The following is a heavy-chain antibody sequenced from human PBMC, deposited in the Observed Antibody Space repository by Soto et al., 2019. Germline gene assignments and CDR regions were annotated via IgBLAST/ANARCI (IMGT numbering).Heavy chain of an antibody. Sequence: GASVKVSCKASGGTFNSYDINWVRQAPGQGLEWMGGIIPIVETPKYAQKFQGRVTITADESTNTVYMELSSLRSEDTAMYYCARLSRPNYYDTSGCFKDNWFDPCGQGTLVTVSS. CDR1: GGTFNSYD. CDR2: IIPIVETP. J-gene: IGHJ5*02. D-gene: IGHD3-22*01. V-gene: IGHV1-69*13. CDR3: ARLSRPNYYDTSGCFKDNWFDP.